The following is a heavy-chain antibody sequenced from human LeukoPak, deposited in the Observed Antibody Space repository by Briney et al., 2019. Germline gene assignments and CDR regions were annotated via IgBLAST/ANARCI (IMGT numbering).Heavy chain of an antibody. Sequence: PETLSLTCAVSGGSISSNWWSWVRQPPGKGLEWIGEIYHSGTTNYNPSLKSRVTISVDTSKNQFSLKLSSVTAADTAVYYCAVGGAARPFRWGQGTLVTVSS. CDR3: AVGGAARPFR. CDR1: GGSISSNW. D-gene: IGHD6-6*01. V-gene: IGHV4-4*03. CDR2: IYHSGTT. J-gene: IGHJ4*02.